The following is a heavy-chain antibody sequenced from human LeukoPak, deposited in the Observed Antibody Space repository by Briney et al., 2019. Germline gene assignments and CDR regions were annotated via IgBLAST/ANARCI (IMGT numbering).Heavy chain of an antibody. CDR2: IRSKIYGGTP. J-gene: IGHJ4*02. V-gene: IGHV3-49*04. Sequence: GGSLRLSCVGSGFTFSRYVMNWVRQAPGKGLEWVGFIRSKIYGGTPEYAASVKGRFTISRDDSKGIAYLQMNSLKTEDTAVYYCTRDQTPYYWGQGTLVTVSS. CDR3: TRDQTPYY. CDR1: GFTFSRYV.